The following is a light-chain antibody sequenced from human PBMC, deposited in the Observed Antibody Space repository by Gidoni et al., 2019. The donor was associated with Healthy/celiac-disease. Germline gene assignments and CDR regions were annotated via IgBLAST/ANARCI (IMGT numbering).Light chain of an antibody. Sequence: AIRMTQSPSSFSASTGDRVTITCRASQCISSYLGWYQQKPGKAPKLLIYAASTLQSGVPSRFSGSGSGTDFTLTISGLQSEDFATYYCQQYYSYPLFTFGPGTKVDIK. J-gene: IGKJ3*01. V-gene: IGKV1-8*01. CDR2: AAS. CDR1: QCISSY. CDR3: QQYYSYPLFT.